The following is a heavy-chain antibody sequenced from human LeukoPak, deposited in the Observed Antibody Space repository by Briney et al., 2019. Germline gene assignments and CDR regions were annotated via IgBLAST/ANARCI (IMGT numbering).Heavy chain of an antibody. Sequence: EASVKVSCKVSGYTLTELSMHWVRQAPGKGLEWMGGFDPEDGETIYAQKFQGRVTMTEDTSTDTAYMELSSLRSEDTAVYYCATSCITVAAPSLSRTYYYGMDVWGQGTTVTVSS. CDR3: ATSCITVAAPSLSRTYYYGMDV. CDR1: GYTLTELS. CDR2: FDPEDGET. J-gene: IGHJ6*02. D-gene: IGHD6-19*01. V-gene: IGHV1-24*01.